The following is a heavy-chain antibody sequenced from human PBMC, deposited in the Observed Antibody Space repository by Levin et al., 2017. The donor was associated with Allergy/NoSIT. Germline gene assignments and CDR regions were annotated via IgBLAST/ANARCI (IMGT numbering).Heavy chain of an antibody. CDR1: GFTLTGYY. Sequence: ASVKVSCQASGFTLTGYYMVWVRQAPGQGFEWMGRINPNSGGTNYAQKFQGRVTLSRDTSINAAYMDLSSLNPDDTAMYYCARDRRVALAGRGTDAFDIWGQGTMVTVAS. D-gene: IGHD6-19*01. J-gene: IGHJ3*02. V-gene: IGHV1-2*06. CDR2: INPNSGGT. CDR3: ARDRRVALAGRGTDAFDI.